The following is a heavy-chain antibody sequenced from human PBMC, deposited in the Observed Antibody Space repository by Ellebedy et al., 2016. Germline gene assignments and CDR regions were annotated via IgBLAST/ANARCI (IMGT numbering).Heavy chain of an antibody. CDR3: ARLSPGSDAFDI. V-gene: IGHV4-61*01. CDR1: GGSVSSGNYY. CDR2: IYYSGST. J-gene: IGHJ3*02. Sequence: GSLRLSCTVSGGSVSSGNYYWSWIRQPPGKGLEWIGYIYYSGSTNYNPSLKSRVTISVDTSKNQFSLKLSSVTAADTAVYYCARLSPGSDAFDIWGQGTMVTVSS.